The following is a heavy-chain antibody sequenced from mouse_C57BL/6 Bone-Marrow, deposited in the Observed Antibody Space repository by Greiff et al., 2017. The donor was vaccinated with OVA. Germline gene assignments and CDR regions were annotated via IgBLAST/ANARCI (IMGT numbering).Heavy chain of an antibody. J-gene: IGHJ3*01. D-gene: IGHD2-3*01. CDR2: IHPNSGST. V-gene: IGHV1-64*01. Sequence: QVQLQQPGAELVKPGASVKLSCKASGYTFTSYWMHWVKQRPGQGLEWIGMIHPNSGSTNSNEKFKSKATLTVDKSSSTAYMQLSSLTSEDAAVYYCARRGDGYLFAYWGQGTLVTVSA. CDR1: GYTFTSYW. CDR3: ARRGDGYLFAY.